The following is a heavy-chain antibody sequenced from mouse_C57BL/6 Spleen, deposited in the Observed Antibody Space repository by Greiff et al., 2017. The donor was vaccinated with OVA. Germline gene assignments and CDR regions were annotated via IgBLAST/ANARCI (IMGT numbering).Heavy chain of an antibody. D-gene: IGHD1-1*01. CDR1: GYTFTSYW. V-gene: IGHV1-55*01. CDR2: IYPGSGST. Sequence: QVQLQQPGAELVKPGASVKMSCKASGYTFTSYWITWVKQRPGQGLEWIGDIYPGSGSTNYNEKFKSKATLTVDTSSSTAYMQLSSLTAEDAAVYYCARGSTVVATKGYFDYWGKGTTLTVSS. J-gene: IGHJ2*01. CDR3: ARGSTVVATKGYFDY.